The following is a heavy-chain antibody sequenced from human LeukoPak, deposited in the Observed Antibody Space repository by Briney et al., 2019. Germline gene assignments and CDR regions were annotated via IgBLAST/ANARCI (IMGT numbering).Heavy chain of an antibody. CDR3: ARHSRRQRPDFDY. CDR2: IYYSGST. J-gene: IGHJ4*02. V-gene: IGHV4-39*01. Sequence: SETLSLTCTVSGGSISSNNYYWGWIRQPPGKGLEWIGSIYYSGSTYYNPSLKSRVTISVDTSKNQFSLKLLSVTAADTAVYYCARHSRRQRPDFDYWGQGTLVTVSS. D-gene: IGHD6-13*01. CDR1: GGSISSNNYY.